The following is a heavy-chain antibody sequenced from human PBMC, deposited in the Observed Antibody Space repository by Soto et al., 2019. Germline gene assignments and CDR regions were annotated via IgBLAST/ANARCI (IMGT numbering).Heavy chain of an antibody. CDR2: VYYTGDT. Sequence: QVQLQQSGPRLVKPSETLSLTCTVSSGPDRSHNWGWIRQPPGRGLEWIGYVYYTGDTAYNPSLRVRFTISADTSTNDISLPLNSVTAADTAVYYCARQGIDYLHGLVDVWGQGTTVSVSS. J-gene: IGHJ6*02. D-gene: IGHD4-17*01. V-gene: IGHV4-59*08. CDR3: ARQGIDYLHGLVDV. CDR1: SGPDRSHN.